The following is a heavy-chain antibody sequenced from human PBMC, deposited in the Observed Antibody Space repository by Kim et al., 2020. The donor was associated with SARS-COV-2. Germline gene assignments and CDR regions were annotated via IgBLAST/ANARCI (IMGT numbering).Heavy chain of an antibody. V-gene: IGHV1-3*04. J-gene: IGHJ4*02. CDR1: GNTFTTFK. CDR3: ARDETD. Sequence: ASVKVSCKASGNTFTTFKIHWVRQAPGQSLEWMGWINTATGETKYSQRFQGRVTITRDTSAPTAYMELSRLTSEDTGVYYCARDETDWGQGTLVTVSS. CDR2: INTATGET.